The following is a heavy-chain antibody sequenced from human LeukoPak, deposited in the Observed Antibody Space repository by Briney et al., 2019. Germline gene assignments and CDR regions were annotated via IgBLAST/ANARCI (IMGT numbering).Heavy chain of an antibody. CDR3: ARDAYYDFWSGYPRYFDY. D-gene: IGHD3-3*01. J-gene: IGHJ4*02. CDR1: GFTFSSYA. CDR2: ISSNGGST. V-gene: IGHV3-64*01. Sequence: PGGSLRLSCAASGFTFSSYAMHWVRQAPGKGLEYVSAISSNGGSTYYANSVKGRFTISRDNSKNTLYLQMGSLRAEDTAVYYCARDAYYDFWSGYPRYFDYWGQGTLVTVSS.